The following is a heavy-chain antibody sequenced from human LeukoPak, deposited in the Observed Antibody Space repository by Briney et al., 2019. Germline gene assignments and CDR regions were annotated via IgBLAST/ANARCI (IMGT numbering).Heavy chain of an antibody. D-gene: IGHD3-22*01. CDR3: ARAPNYYDSSGYYHYFDY. CDR2: INPNSGGT. CDR1: GYTFTGYY. Sequence: GASVKVSCKASGYTFTGYYMHWVRQAPGQGLEWMGWINPNSGGTNYAQKFQGRVTMTRDTSISTAYMELSRLRSDDTAVYYCARAPNYYDSSGYYHYFDYWGQGTLVTVSS. V-gene: IGHV1-2*02. J-gene: IGHJ4*02.